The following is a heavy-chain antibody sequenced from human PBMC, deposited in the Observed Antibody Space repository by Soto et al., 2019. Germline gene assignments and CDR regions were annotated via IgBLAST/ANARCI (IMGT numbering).Heavy chain of an antibody. CDR1: GYTFTSHG. CDR3: ARVRQLVGYFYYYMDV. V-gene: IGHV1-3*01. J-gene: IGHJ6*03. CDR2: ISARNGNT. Sequence: ASVKVSCKASGYTFTSHGMPWVRQAPGQRLEWMGWISARNGNTHYSHSVQGSVTISRDTSTSTASMELRGLRSDDTAVYCCARVRQLVGYFYYYMDVWGKGTTVTVSS. D-gene: IGHD6-6*01.